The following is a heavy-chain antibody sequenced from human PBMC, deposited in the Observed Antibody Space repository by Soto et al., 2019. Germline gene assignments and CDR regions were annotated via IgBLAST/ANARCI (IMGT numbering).Heavy chain of an antibody. CDR3: AKDAARTNGWYYFDD. CDR2: MSNSGDLT. D-gene: IGHD6-19*01. V-gene: IGHV3-23*01. Sequence: GGSLRLSCAASGFRFRTYAMGWVRQATGQGLEWLSVMSNSGDLTYYADAVKGRFTISRDNSENTLYLQMSSRRAEDAAIYYCAKDAARTNGWYYFDDWGQGTLVTVSS. J-gene: IGHJ4*02. CDR1: GFRFRTYA.